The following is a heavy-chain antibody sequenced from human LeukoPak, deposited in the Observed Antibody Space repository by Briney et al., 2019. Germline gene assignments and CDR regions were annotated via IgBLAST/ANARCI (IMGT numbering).Heavy chain of an antibody. V-gene: IGHV1-18*01. CDR2: ICAYNGNT. J-gene: IGHJ6*02. D-gene: IGHD3-3*01. CDR3: ARDRPSHYDFWSGYPHYYYYGMDV. CDR1: GYTFTSYG. Sequence: ASVKVSCKASGYTFTSYGISWVRQAPGQGLEWMGWICAYNGNTNYAQKLQGRVTMTTDTSTSTAYMELRSLRSDDTAVYYCARDRPSHYDFWSGYPHYYYYGMDVWGQGTTVTVSS.